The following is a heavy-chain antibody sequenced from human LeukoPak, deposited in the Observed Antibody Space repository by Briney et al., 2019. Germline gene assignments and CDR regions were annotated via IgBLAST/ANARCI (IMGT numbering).Heavy chain of an antibody. J-gene: IGHJ4*02. CDR1: GGSISSGGYY. CDR3: ARGKSYGSGSYYPD. CDR2: IYHSGST. Sequence: SETLSLTCTVSGGSISSGGYYWSWIRQHPGKGLEWIGYIYHSGSTYYNPSLKSRVTISVDRSKNQFSLKLSSVTAADTAVYYCARGKSYGSGSYYPDWGQGTLVTVSS. V-gene: IGHV4-30-2*01. D-gene: IGHD3-10*01.